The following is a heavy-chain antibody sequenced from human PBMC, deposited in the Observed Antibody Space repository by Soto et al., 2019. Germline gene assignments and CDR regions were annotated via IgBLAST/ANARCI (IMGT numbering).Heavy chain of an antibody. J-gene: IGHJ6*02. CDR3: AKYRETLYWCYGMDV. D-gene: IGHD2-8*02. CDR2: ISYDGSNK. V-gene: IGHV3-30*18. Sequence: GGSLRLSCAASGFTFSSYGMHWVRQAPGKGLEWVAVISYDGSNKYYADSVKGRFTISRDNSKNTLYLQMNSLRAEDTAVYYCAKYRETLYWCYGMDVWGQGTTVTVSS. CDR1: GFTFSSYG.